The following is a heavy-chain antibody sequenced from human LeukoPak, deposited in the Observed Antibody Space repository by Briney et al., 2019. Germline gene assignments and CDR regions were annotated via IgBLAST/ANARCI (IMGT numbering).Heavy chain of an antibody. D-gene: IGHD2-15*01. CDR1: GGSISSYY. V-gene: IGHV4-59*01. J-gene: IGHJ6*02. Sequence: SETLSLTCTVSGGSISSYYWSWIRQPPGKGLEWIGYIYYSGSTNYNPSLKSRVTISVDTSKNQFFLKLSSVTAADTAVYYCARDVVVAATDSYYYYYGMDVWGQGTTVTVSS. CDR3: ARDVVVAATDSYYYYYGMDV. CDR2: IYYSGST.